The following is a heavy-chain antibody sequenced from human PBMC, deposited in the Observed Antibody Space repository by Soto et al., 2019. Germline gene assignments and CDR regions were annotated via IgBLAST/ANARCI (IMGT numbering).Heavy chain of an antibody. D-gene: IGHD4-4*01. CDR2: INGDGSNT. V-gene: IGHV3-74*01. Sequence: GGSLRLSCAATGFTFTSYWMHWVRQAPGKGLVWVSRINGDGSNTFYADSVKGRLTISRDNAKNTVYLQMNSLRVEDTAVYYCARGIQYRYGMDVWGQGTTVTVSS. J-gene: IGHJ6*02. CDR1: GFTFTSYW. CDR3: ARGIQYRYGMDV.